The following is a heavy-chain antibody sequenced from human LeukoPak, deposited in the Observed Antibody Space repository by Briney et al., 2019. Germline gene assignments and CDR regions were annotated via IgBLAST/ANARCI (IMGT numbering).Heavy chain of an antibody. J-gene: IGHJ6*02. V-gene: IGHV1-46*01. CDR1: GYTFTSYY. D-gene: IGHD5-18*01. Sequence: ASVKVSCKASGYTFTSYYMHWVRQAPGQGLEWMGLINPSGGSTSYAQKFQGRVTMTRDTSTSTVYMELSSLRSEDTAVYYCARGGYSWSYYYYYGMDVWGQGTTVTVSS. CDR3: ARGGYSWSYYYYYGMDV. CDR2: INPSGGST.